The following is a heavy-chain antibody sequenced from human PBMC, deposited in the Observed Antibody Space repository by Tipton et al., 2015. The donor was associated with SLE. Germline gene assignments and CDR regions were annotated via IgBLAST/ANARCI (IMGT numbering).Heavy chain of an antibody. V-gene: IGHV5-10-1*01. CDR3: ARLSRVAVADNAFDI. Sequence: VQLVQSGAEVKKPGESLKISCKGSGYSFTSYWISWVRQMPGKGLEWMGRIDPSDSYTNYSPSFQGHVTISADKSISTAYLQWSSLKASDTAMYYCARLSRVAVADNAFDIWGQGTMVTVSS. D-gene: IGHD6-19*01. J-gene: IGHJ3*02. CDR1: GYSFTSYW. CDR2: IDPSDSYT.